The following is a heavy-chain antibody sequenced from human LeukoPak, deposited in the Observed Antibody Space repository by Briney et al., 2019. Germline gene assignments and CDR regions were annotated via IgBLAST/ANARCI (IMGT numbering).Heavy chain of an antibody. D-gene: IGHD3-22*01. CDR2: ITNAGENT. V-gene: IGHV3-23*01. J-gene: IGHJ4*02. Sequence: GGSLRLSCAASEFTFSIYAMSWVRQAPGKGLEWVSSITNAGENTFYTGSVKGRFTISRDNSRNTLYLQMNSLRAEDTAIYYCAKDRPNYYGSNGHYYRRDGDYWGQGTLVTVSS. CDR1: EFTFSIYA. CDR3: AKDRPNYYGSNGHYYRRDGDY.